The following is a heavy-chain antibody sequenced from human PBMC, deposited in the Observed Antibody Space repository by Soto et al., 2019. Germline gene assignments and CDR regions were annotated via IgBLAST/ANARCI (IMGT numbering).Heavy chain of an antibody. CDR2: IKEDGGEQ. D-gene: IGHD4-4*01. Sequence: QPGGSLRLSCAASGFSFSSYWMSWVRQAPGKGPEWVANIKEDGGEQHYVDSVKGRFTISRDNTENSLFLQMNNLRAEDSAIYYCAITTSTVSYWFDPWGPGTQVTSPQ. CDR1: GFSFSSYW. J-gene: IGHJ5*02. CDR3: AITTSTVSYWFDP. V-gene: IGHV3-7*03.